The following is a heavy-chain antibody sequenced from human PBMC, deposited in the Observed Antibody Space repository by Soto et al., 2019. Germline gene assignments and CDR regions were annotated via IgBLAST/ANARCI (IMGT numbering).Heavy chain of an antibody. V-gene: IGHV4-59*01. CDR2: VYYTGTT. J-gene: IGHJ4*02. CDR3: ARDLAAVPRAFDY. D-gene: IGHD6-13*01. CDR1: GGSISSYF. Sequence: QVQLQESGPGLLKPSETLSLTCTVSGGSISSYFYIWVRQPPGKGLEWIGCVYYTGTTDYNPSLKTRVTISVDTSKTQFSLNLRSVTAADTAVYYCARDLAAVPRAFDYWGRGTLVTVSS.